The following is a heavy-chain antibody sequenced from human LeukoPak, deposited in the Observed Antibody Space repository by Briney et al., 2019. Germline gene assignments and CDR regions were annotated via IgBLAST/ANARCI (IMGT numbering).Heavy chain of an antibody. CDR3: ARHGENYDYVWGSYRSYYFDY. D-gene: IGHD3-16*02. Sequence: SETLSLTCTVSGGSISSYYWSWIRQPPGKGLEWIGYIYYSGSTNHNPSLTSRVTISVDTSKNQFSLKLSSVTAADTAVYYCARHGENYDYVWGSYRSYYFDYWGQGTLVTVSS. J-gene: IGHJ4*02. CDR1: GGSISSYY. CDR2: IYYSGST. V-gene: IGHV4-59*08.